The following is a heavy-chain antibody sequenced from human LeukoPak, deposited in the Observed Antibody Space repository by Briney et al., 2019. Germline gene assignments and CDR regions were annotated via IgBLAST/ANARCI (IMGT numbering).Heavy chain of an antibody. CDR1: GSTVSSNY. CDR3: ARDPSVAGTNYYYGMDV. V-gene: IGHV3-66*01. D-gene: IGHD6-19*01. CDR2: IYSGGST. Sequence: GGSLRLSCAASGSTVSSNYMSWVRQAPGKGLEWVSVIYSGGSTYYADSVKGRFTISRDNSKNTLYLQMNSLRAEDTAVYYCARDPSVAGTNYYYGMDVWGQGTTVTVSS. J-gene: IGHJ6*02.